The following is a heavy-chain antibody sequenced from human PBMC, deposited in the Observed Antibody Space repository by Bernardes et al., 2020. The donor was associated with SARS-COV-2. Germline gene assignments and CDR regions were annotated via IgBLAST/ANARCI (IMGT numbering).Heavy chain of an antibody. CDR1: GFTFSSYW. D-gene: IGHD5-18*01. CDR2: IKQDGSEK. V-gene: IGHV3-7*03. J-gene: IGHJ6*02. Sequence: GGSLRLSCAASGFTFSSYWMSWVRQAPGKGLEWVANIKQDGSEKYYVDSVKGRFTISRDNAKNSLYLQMNSLRAEDTAVYYCAREGGYSYGAGRSYYYYGMDVWRQGTTVTVSS. CDR3: AREGGYSYGAGRSYYYYGMDV.